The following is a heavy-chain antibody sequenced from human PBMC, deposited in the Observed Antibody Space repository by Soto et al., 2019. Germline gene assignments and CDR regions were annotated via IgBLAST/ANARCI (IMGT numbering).Heavy chain of an antibody. CDR3: ATSSVSRLLNHWYFDL. V-gene: IGHV4-39*01. D-gene: IGHD6-6*01. CDR1: GGSISSSDYY. CDR2: ISFGVTT. Sequence: QVHLQESGPGLVKPSETLSLTCTVSGGSISSSDYYWGWVRQPPGKGLEWIGSISFGVTTYYNPSLKSRLTISIDTSPNQFSLQLSSVTAADTAVYYCATSSVSRLLNHWYFDLWGRGTLVTVSS. J-gene: IGHJ2*01.